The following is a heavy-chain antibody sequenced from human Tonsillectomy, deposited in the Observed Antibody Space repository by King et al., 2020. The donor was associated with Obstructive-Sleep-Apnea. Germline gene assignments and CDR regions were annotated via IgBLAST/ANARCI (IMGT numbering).Heavy chain of an antibody. J-gene: IGHJ4*01. Sequence: VQLVESGGGVVQPGRSLRLSCAASGFTFNSYGMHWVRQAPGKGLEWVAVISYDGSNKYYADSVKGRFTISRDNSKNTLYLQMNSLRAEDTAVYYCAKNYNDTSGFDCWGQGTLVTVSS. D-gene: IGHD3-22*01. CDR3: AKNYNDTSGFDC. V-gene: IGHV3-30*18. CDR1: GFTFNSYG. CDR2: ISYDGSNK.